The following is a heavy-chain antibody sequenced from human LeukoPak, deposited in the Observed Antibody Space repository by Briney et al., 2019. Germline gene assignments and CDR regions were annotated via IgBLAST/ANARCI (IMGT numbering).Heavy chain of an antibody. J-gene: IGHJ4*02. D-gene: IGHD2-15*01. Sequence: GGSLRLSRTASGFTFSNYAMSWVRQAPGTGLQWVSAISGSGGDTYHADSVKGRFTISRDKSKNTVVLQMNSLRVDDMGVYYCARQIGYCSGGSCYFDNWGQGTLVTVSS. CDR2: ISGSGGDT. V-gene: IGHV3-23*01. CDR3: ARQIGYCSGGSCYFDN. CDR1: GFTFSNYA.